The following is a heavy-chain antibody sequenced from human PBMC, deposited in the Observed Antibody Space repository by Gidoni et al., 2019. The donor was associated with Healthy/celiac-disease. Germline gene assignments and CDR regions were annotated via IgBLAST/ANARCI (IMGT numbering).Heavy chain of an antibody. V-gene: IGHV4-39*01. Sequence: LTCTVSGGSISSSSYYWGWIRQPPGKGLEWIGSIYYSGSTYYNPSLKSRVTISVDTSKNQFSLKLSSVTAADTAVYYCARHGPLSSGRRGLFDYWGQGTLVTVSS. J-gene: IGHJ4*02. CDR3: ARHGPLSSGRRGLFDY. CDR1: GGSISSSSYY. D-gene: IGHD3-22*01. CDR2: IYYSGST.